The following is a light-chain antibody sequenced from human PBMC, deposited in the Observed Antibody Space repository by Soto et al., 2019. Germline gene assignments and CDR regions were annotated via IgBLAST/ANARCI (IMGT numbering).Light chain of an antibody. J-gene: IGKJ5*01. CDR3: QQGYSTPIT. CDR2: AAS. V-gene: IGKV1-39*01. Sequence: DIQMTQSPSSLAASVGGRVTITCRAGQTISNYFNWYQQKPVKATKLLIYAASSWQSGVPSRFSGSGSGTDFPLTISRLQHEDFATFYCQQGYSTPITFGQGTRLEIK. CDR1: QTISNY.